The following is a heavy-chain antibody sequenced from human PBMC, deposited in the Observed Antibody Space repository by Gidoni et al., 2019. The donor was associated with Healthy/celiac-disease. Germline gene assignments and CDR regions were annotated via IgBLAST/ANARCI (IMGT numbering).Heavy chain of an antibody. Sequence: EVQLAEAGGGWVQPGGSLRRSCAAGGRTFSSYEMNWVRQAPGKGLEWVSYISSSGSTIYSADSVKGRFTISRDNAKTSLYLQMTSLGAEDTAVYYCARDSITGTTRYAFDIWGQGTMVTVSS. CDR1: GRTFSSYE. J-gene: IGHJ3*02. V-gene: IGHV3-48*03. D-gene: IGHD1-7*01. CDR2: ISSSGSTI. CDR3: ARDSITGTTRYAFDI.